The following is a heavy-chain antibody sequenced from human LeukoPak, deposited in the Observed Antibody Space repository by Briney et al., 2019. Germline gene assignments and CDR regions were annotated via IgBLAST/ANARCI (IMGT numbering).Heavy chain of an antibody. V-gene: IGHV7-4-1*02. CDR1: GYTFTSYA. CDR2: INTNTGNP. Sequence: ASVTVSCKASGYTFTSYAMNWVRQAPGQGLEWMGWINTNTGNPTYAQGFTGRFVFSLDTSVSTAYLQISSLKAEDTAVYYCARDRPYYYGSGSKRPNWFDPWGQGTLVTVSS. CDR3: ARDRPYYYGSGSKRPNWFDP. D-gene: IGHD3-10*01. J-gene: IGHJ5*02.